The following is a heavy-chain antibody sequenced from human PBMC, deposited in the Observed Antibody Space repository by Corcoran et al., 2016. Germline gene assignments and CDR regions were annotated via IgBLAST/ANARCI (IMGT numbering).Heavy chain of an antibody. V-gene: IGHV5-51*01. D-gene: IGHD6-19*01. Sequence: EVQLVQSGAEVKKPGESLKISCKGSGYNFTSYWIGWVRQMHGKGLEWMGSIYPGDSDTRYSPSFPGQVTNAADKSSSTAYLQWSSLKDSDPAMYYCAGHGDAVADYWGQGTLVTVS. CDR3: AGHGDAVADY. CDR2: IYPGDSDT. CDR1: GYNFTSYW. J-gene: IGHJ4*02.